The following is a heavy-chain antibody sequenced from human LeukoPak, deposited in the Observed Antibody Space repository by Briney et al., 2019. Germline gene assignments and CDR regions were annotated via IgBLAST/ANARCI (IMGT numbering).Heavy chain of an antibody. D-gene: IGHD3-10*01. CDR1: GGSISSYY. J-gene: IGHJ5*02. V-gene: IGHV4-59*08. CDR3: ARRGGRGSSYWFDP. Sequence: SETLSFTCTVSGGSISSYYWTWIRQPPGKGLEWIGYVYDSGSTNYNPSLQSRVTISVDTSKSQFSLKLTSVTAADTAVYYCARRGGRGSSYWFDPWGQGTLVTVSS. CDR2: VYDSGST.